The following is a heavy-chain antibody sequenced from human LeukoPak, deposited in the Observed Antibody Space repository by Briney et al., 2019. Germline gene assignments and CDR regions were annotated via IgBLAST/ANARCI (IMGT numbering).Heavy chain of an antibody. J-gene: IGHJ4*02. Sequence: SVKVSCKASGGTFSSYAISWVRQAPGQGLEWMGGIIPIFGTANYAQRFQGRVTITADESTSTAYMELSSLRSEDTAVYYCALTAATRGYFDYWGQGTLVTVSS. CDR3: ALTAATRGYFDY. CDR2: IIPIFGTA. D-gene: IGHD2-15*01. V-gene: IGHV1-69*13. CDR1: GGTFSSYA.